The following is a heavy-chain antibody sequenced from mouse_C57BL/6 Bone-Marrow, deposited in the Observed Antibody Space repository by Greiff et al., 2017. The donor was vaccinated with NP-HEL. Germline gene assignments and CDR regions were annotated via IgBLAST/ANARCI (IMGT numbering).Heavy chain of an antibody. Sequence: QVQLQQPGAELVMPGASVKLSCKASGYTFTSYWMHWVKQRPGQGLEWIGEIDPSDSYTNYTQKFTGKSTLTVDKSSSTAYMQLSRLTSEDSAVYYCARGGYYDYDEGSDPFAYWGQGTLVTVSA. D-gene: IGHD2-4*01. J-gene: IGHJ3*01. CDR3: ARGGYYDYDEGSDPFAY. V-gene: IGHV1-69*01. CDR2: IDPSDSYT. CDR1: GYTFTSYW.